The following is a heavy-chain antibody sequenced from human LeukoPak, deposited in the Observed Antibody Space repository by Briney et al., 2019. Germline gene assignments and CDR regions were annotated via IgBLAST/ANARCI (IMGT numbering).Heavy chain of an antibody. CDR1: GGSISSSSYY. V-gene: IGHV4-61*02. CDR3: ARAFRCSGYDWDYYMDV. J-gene: IGHJ6*03. D-gene: IGHD5-12*01. Sequence: RPSETLSLTCTVSGGSISSSSYYWGWIRQPAGNGLEWIGRIYASGSTNYNPPLKSRVTISVDTSKNQFSLKLSSVTAADTAVYYCARAFRCSGYDWDYYMDVWGKGTTVTISS. CDR2: IYASGST.